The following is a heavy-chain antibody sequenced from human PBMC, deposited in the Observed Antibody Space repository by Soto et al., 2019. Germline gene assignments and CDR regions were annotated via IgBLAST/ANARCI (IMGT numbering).Heavy chain of an antibody. J-gene: IGHJ5*02. D-gene: IGHD6-19*01. CDR2: INAGNGNT. Sequence: ASVKVSCKASGYTFTSYAMHWVRQAPGQRLEWMGWINAGNGNTKYSQKFQGRVTITRDTSASTAYMELSSLRSEDTAVYYCARVLTYSSGRRWFDPWGQGTLVTVSS. CDR3: ARVLTYSSGRRWFDP. CDR1: GYTFTSYA. V-gene: IGHV1-3*01.